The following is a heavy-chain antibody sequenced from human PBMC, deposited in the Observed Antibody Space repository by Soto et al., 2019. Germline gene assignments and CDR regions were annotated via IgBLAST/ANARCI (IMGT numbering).Heavy chain of an antibody. CDR2: ISAYNGNT. D-gene: IGHD2-2*01. CDR3: ARDRIVLVPAAMGPGMDV. V-gene: IGHV1-18*01. Sequence: ASVKVSCKASGYTFTSYDINWVRQAPGQGLEWMGWISAYNGNTNYAQKLQGRVTMTTDTSTSTAYMELRSLRSDDTAVYYCARDRIVLVPAAMGPGMDVWGQGTTVTVSS. J-gene: IGHJ6*02. CDR1: GYTFTSYD.